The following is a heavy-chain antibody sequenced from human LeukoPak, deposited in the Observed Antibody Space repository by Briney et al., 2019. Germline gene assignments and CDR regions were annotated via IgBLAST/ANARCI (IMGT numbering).Heavy chain of an antibody. CDR1: GFTFSSYA. Sequence: PGGSLSLSCAASGFTFSSYAMSWVRQAPGKGLEWVSAISGSGGSTYYADSVKGRFTISRDNSKNTLYLQMNSLRAEDTAVYYCAKAPRDYYGSGSYPLAGFDPWGQGTLVTVSS. J-gene: IGHJ5*02. V-gene: IGHV3-23*01. CDR3: AKAPRDYYGSGSYPLAGFDP. D-gene: IGHD3-10*01. CDR2: ISGSGGST.